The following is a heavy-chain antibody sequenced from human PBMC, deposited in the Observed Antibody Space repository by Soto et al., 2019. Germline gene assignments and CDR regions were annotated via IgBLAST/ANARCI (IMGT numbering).Heavy chain of an antibody. D-gene: IGHD3-9*01. CDR1: GGSISRYC. CDR2: IYYSGST. V-gene: IGHV4-59*01. CDR3: ARGGAILTRYSHLDY. Sequence: SETLSLSCTVCGGSISRYCWRWIRQTPGKGLELIGYIYYSGSTHYYPSLKTPVTISVDSSTDQFSLKLSSVTAADTAFYFCARGGAILTRYSHLDYWCQGLPVT. J-gene: IGHJ4*02.